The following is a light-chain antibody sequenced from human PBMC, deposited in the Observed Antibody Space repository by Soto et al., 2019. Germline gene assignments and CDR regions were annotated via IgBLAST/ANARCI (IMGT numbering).Light chain of an antibody. CDR1: SSDVGGYKY. V-gene: IGLV2-14*01. CDR3: SSYTRSSTRV. CDR2: EVS. J-gene: IGLJ3*02. Sequence: QSALTQPASVSGSPGQSITISCTGTSSDVGGYKYVSWYQRHPGKAPKLMIYEVSNRPSGVSNRFSGSKSGNTASLTISGLQAEDEADYYCSSYTRSSTRVFGGGTKLTVL.